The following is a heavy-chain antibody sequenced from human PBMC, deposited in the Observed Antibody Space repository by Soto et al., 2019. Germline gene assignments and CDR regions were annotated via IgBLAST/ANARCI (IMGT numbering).Heavy chain of an antibody. J-gene: IGHJ2*01. Sequence: SETLSLTCAVYGGSFSGYYWSWIRQPPGKGLEWIGEINHSGSTNYIPSLKSRVTISVDTSKNQFSLKLSSVTAADTAVYYCAVDYGGTKLPRRYFDLWGRGTLVTVSS. CDR2: INHSGST. D-gene: IGHD4-17*01. CDR1: GGSFSGYY. V-gene: IGHV4-34*01. CDR3: AVDYGGTKLPRRYFDL.